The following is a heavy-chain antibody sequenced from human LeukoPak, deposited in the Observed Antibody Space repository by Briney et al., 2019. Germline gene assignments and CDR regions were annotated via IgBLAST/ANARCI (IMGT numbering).Heavy chain of an antibody. J-gene: IGHJ6*03. D-gene: IGHD3-10*01. V-gene: IGHV4-39*01. Sequence: SETLSLTYTVSGGSISSSSYYWGWIRQPPGKGLEWIGSIYYSGSTYYNPSLKSRVTISVDTSKNQFSLKLSSVTAADTAVYYCARIWFGELLTFYYYYMDVWGKGTTVTVSS. CDR2: IYYSGST. CDR1: GGSISSSSYY. CDR3: ARIWFGELLTFYYYYMDV.